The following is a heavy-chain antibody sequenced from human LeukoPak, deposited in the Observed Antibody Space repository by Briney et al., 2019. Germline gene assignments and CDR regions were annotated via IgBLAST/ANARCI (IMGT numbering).Heavy chain of an antibody. V-gene: IGHV4-34*01. CDR1: GGSFTDYF. CDR2: INHSGST. J-gene: IGHJ3*02. CDR3: ARQLRQTLGAFDI. D-gene: IGHD3-3*01. Sequence: SETLSLTCAVYGGSFTDYFWSWIRQPPGKGLEWIGEINHSGSTNYNPSLKSRVSISVDTSKDQFSLNLSSVTGADTAVYYCARQLRQTLGAFDIWGQGTMVTVSS.